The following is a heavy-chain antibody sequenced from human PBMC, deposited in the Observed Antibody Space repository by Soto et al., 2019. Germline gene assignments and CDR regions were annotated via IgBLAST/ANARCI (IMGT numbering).Heavy chain of an antibody. CDR2: IYFRGTT. V-gene: IGHV4-59*01. D-gene: IGHD3-22*01. CDR1: GGSISSYY. Sequence: PSETLSLTCTVSGGSISSYYWIWIRQPPGKGLEWIGYIYFRGTTNYNPSLKSRVTMSADTSKNQFSLKLNSVTAADTAVYYCARMNYYDTSGYPFDYWGQGMMVTV. J-gene: IGHJ4*02. CDR3: ARMNYYDTSGYPFDY.